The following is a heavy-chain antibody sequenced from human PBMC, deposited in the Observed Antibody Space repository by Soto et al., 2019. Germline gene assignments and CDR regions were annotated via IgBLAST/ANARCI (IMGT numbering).Heavy chain of an antibody. J-gene: IGHJ6*02. D-gene: IGHD6-6*01. V-gene: IGHV1-69*01. Sequence: QVQLVQSGAEVKKPGSSVKVSCKASGGTFSSYAISWVRQAPGQGLEWMGGIIPIFGTANYAQKFQGRVTITADESTSTAYMELRSLRSEDTAVYYCASPVPLIAARPNYYGMDVWGQGTTVTVSS. CDR2: IIPIFGTA. CDR1: GGTFSSYA. CDR3: ASPVPLIAARPNYYGMDV.